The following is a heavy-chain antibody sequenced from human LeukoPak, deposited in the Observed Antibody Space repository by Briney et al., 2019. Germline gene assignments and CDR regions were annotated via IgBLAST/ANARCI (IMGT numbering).Heavy chain of an antibody. CDR1: GFIFRNFG. CDR3: ARHDWFDP. Sequence: GGSLRLSCAASGFIFRNFGMTWVRQVPGKGLEWVSTISDSGVTTHYADSVKGRFTISRDNSENTLYLQMNSLRVEDTAVYYCARHDWFDPWGRGTLVTVSS. J-gene: IGHJ5*02. V-gene: IGHV3-23*01. CDR2: ISDSGVTT.